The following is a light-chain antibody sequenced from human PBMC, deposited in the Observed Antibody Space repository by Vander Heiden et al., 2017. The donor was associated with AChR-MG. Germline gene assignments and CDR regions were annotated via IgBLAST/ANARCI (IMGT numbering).Light chain of an antibody. Sequence: QFVLTQPPSVSGAPGQRVTISCTGCSSNIGAGYDVHWYQQRPGTAPKLLIYGNSNRPSGVPDRFSGSKSGTSASLAITGLQAEDEADYYCQSYDSSLRMVFGGGTKLTVL. V-gene: IGLV1-40*01. J-gene: IGLJ2*01. CDR2: GNS. CDR3: QSYDSSLRMV. CDR1: SSNIGAGYD.